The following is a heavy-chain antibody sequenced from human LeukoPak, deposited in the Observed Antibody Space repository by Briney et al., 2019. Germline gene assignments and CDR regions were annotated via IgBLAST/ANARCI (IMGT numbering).Heavy chain of an antibody. CDR2: IYYSGRT. CDR1: GGSISRYY. D-gene: IGHD3-3*01. Sequence: SETLALTRTVSGGSISRYYRSWIRQPPAKGLEWIGYIYYSGRTNYNPSLKSRVTISVDTYKNHCSLKQSSVTAADTAVYYCARSGDFGVVTFYYFYYYMDVWGKGTTVSVSS. J-gene: IGHJ6*03. V-gene: IGHV4-59*01. CDR3: ARSGDFGVVTFYYFYYYMDV.